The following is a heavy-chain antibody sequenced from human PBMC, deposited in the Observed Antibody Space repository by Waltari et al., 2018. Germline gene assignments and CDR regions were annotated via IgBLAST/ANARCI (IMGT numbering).Heavy chain of an antibody. CDR2: FHSSDYI. CDR3: VREVTKVELGRRLPHFFDS. Sequence: QVQLQESGPGLVKPSQPLSLTCTVSGDSTSSTSSYWHWVRPPTGKGLGWIGRFHSSDYINYNPSLKSRVTISRDTSKKQFFLKLTSVTAADTAFYYCVREVTKVELGRRLPHFFDSWGQGTLVTVSS. J-gene: IGHJ5*01. D-gene: IGHD7-27*01. V-gene: IGHV4-61*02. CDR1: GDSTSSTSSY.